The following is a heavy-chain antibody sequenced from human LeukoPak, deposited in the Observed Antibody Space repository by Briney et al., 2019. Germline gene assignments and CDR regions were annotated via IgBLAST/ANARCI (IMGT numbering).Heavy chain of an antibody. V-gene: IGHV1-69*13. Sequence: GASVKVSCKASGGTFSSYAISWVRQAPGQGLEWMGGIIPIFGTANYAQKFQGRVTITADESTSTAYMELSSLRSEDTAVYYCARDPRSYYYGSGSYYNWFDPWGQGTLVTVSS. CDR3: ARDPRSYYYGSGSYYNWFDP. J-gene: IGHJ5*02. D-gene: IGHD3-10*01. CDR2: IIPIFGTA. CDR1: GGTFSSYA.